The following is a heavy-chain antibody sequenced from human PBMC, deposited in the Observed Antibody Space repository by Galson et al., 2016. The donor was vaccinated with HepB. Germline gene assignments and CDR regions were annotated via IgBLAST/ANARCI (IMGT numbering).Heavy chain of an antibody. J-gene: IGHJ6*02. D-gene: IGHD2-15*01. CDR2: VSPSGSYK. CDR3: TRLVAANGYYGMDV. V-gene: IGHV3-21*01. Sequence: SLRLSCAASGFTFSSDSMNWVRQAPGKGLEWVASVSPSGSYKYSADSVKGRFTISRENAKNSLSLQMNSLRVEDTAVYYCTRLVAANGYYGMDVWGQGTTVIVSS. CDR1: GFTFSSDS.